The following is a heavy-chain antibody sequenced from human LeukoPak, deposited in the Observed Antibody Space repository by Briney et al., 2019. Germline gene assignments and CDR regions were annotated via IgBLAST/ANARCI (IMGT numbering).Heavy chain of an antibody. CDR3: AREVVAAAGTVDY. CDR1: GGSISSSSYY. CDR2: IYYSGST. Sequence: SETLSLTCTVSGGSISSSSYYWGWIRQPPGKGLEWIGYIYYSGSTNYNPSLKSRVTISVDTSKNQFSLKLSSVTAADTAVYYCAREVVAAAGTVDYWGQGTLVTVSS. V-gene: IGHV4-61*01. J-gene: IGHJ4*02. D-gene: IGHD6-13*01.